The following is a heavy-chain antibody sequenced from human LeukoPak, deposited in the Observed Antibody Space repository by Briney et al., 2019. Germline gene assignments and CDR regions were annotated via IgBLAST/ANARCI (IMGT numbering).Heavy chain of an antibody. CDR2: ISAYNGNT. CDR3: ARDRVYQDYGDSRGDY. D-gene: IGHD4-17*01. J-gene: IGHJ4*02. Sequence: GASVKVSCKASGYTFTSYGISWVRQAPGQGLEWMGWISAYNGNTNYAQKLQGRVTMTTDTSTSTAYMELRSLRSDDTAVYYCARDRVYQDYGDSRGDYWGQGTLVTVSS. CDR1: GYTFTSYG. V-gene: IGHV1-18*01.